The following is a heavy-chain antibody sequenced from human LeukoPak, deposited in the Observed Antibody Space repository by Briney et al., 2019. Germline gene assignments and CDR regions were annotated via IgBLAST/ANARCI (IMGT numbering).Heavy chain of an antibody. V-gene: IGHV4-39*01. CDR1: GGSISRSSYY. Sequence: SETLSLTCNVSGGSISRSSYYWGWIRQPPGKGLEWIGSIYYSGSTYYNPSLKSRVTISVDTSKNQFSPKLSSVTAADTAVYYCATARYSSDWSPGGWFDPWGQGSLVTVSS. D-gene: IGHD6-13*01. J-gene: IGHJ5*02. CDR3: ATARYSSDWSPGGWFDP. CDR2: IYYSGST.